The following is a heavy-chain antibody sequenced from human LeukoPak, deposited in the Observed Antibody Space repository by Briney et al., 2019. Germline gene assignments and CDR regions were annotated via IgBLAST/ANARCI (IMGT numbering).Heavy chain of an antibody. CDR2: INAGNGNT. D-gene: IGHD4-17*01. J-gene: IGHJ4*02. CDR1: GYAFTTST. CDR3: ARDRPGYDYGDHFDY. Sequence: GASVKVSCKASGYAFTTSTMHWARQVPGQRLEWMGWINAGNGNTKYSQKFQGRVTITRDTSASTAYMELSSLRSEDTAVYYCARDRPGYDYGDHFDYWGQGTLVTVSS. V-gene: IGHV1-3*01.